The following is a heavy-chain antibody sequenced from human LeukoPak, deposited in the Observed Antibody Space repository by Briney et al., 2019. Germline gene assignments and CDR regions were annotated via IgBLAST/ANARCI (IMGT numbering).Heavy chain of an antibody. V-gene: IGHV4-30-4*01. Sequence: SSETLSLTCTVSGGSTSSGDYYWSWIRQPPGKGLEWIGYIYYSGSTYYNPSLKSRVTISVDTSKNQFSLKLSSVTAADTAVYCCARAVDYNGFDPWGQGTLVTVSS. CDR1: GGSTSSGDYY. CDR2: IYYSGST. CDR3: ARAVDYNGFDP. D-gene: IGHD4/OR15-4a*01. J-gene: IGHJ5*02.